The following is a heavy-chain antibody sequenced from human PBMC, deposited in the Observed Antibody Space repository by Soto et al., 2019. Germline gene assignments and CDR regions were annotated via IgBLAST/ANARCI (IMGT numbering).Heavy chain of an antibody. D-gene: IGHD6-19*01. Sequence: GGSLRLSCAASGFTFSSFWMHWVRQAPGEGLVWVSRINSDGGATKYADSVRGRFIISRDNAQNSLYLQMNSLRVEDTAVYYCARVLKSSGWDNDVYDIWGQGTMVTVSS. CDR1: GFTFSSFW. J-gene: IGHJ3*02. V-gene: IGHV3-74*03. CDR2: INSDGGAT. CDR3: ARVLKSSGWDNDVYDI.